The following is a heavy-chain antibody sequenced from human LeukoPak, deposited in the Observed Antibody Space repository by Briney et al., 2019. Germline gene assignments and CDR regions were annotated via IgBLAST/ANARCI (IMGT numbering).Heavy chain of an antibody. CDR2: IKQDGSAK. CDR1: GFTFSDYW. Sequence: PGGSLSLSCTASGFTFSDYWMTWVRQARGKGLECVANIKQDGSAKYYVDSVKGRFTISRDNAKNSLYLQMDSLRVEDTATYYCARWRGSTSERSDYWGQGTLVTVSS. J-gene: IGHJ4*02. CDR3: ARWRGSTSERSDY. D-gene: IGHD2-2*01. V-gene: IGHV3-7*01.